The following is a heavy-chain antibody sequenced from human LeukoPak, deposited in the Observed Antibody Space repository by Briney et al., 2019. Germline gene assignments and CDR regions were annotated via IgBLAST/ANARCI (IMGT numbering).Heavy chain of an antibody. CDR3: ARDGRGYSGYGPRLDAFDI. V-gene: IGHV4-31*03. D-gene: IGHD5-12*01. J-gene: IGHJ3*02. Sequence: KPSQTLSLTCTVSGGSISIGGYYWSWIRQHPGKGLEWIGYIYYSGSTYYNPSLKSRVTISVDTSKNQFSLKLSSVTAADTAVYYCARDGRGYSGYGPRLDAFDIWGQGTMVTVSS. CDR2: IYYSGST. CDR1: GGSISIGGYY.